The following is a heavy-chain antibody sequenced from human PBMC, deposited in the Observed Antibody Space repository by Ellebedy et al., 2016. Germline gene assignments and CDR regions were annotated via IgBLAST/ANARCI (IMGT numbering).Heavy chain of an antibody. CDR2: IIPIFGTA. V-gene: IGHV1-69*13. J-gene: IGHJ4*02. CDR3: ARVAHYGDYADGPYYFDY. D-gene: IGHD4-17*01. Sequence: SVKVSXKASGGTFSSYAISWVRQAPGQGLEWMGGIIPIFGTANYAQKFQGRVTITADESTSTAYMELSRLRSDDTAVYYCARVAHYGDYADGPYYFDYWGQGTLVTVSS. CDR1: GGTFSSYA.